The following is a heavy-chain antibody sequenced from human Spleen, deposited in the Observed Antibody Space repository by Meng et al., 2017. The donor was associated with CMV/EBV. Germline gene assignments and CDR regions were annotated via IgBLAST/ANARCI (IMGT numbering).Heavy chain of an antibody. D-gene: IGHD1-26*01. V-gene: IGHV3-30-3*01. Sequence: SSAARVFTFTSCSMRGARQDARKGLEWVYVRSYDGSNKYYADSVKGRFTISRDNSKNTLYLQMNSLRAEDTSVYYCAREVVGAYWGQGTLVTVSS. CDR1: VFTFTSCS. CDR3: AREVVGAY. CDR2: RSYDGSNK. J-gene: IGHJ4*02.